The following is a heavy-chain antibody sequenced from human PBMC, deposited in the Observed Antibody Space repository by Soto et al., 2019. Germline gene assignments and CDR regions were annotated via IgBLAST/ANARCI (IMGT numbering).Heavy chain of an antibody. V-gene: IGHV1-69*02. CDR3: SIGNWSAENFDV. CDR2: IIPMLTVR. J-gene: IGHJ3*01. D-gene: IGHD2-2*01. CDR1: GGTFSTYT. Sequence: QVHLVQSGAEVKKPGSSVKVSCKAAGGTFSTYTLIWVRQAPGQGLEWMGRIIPMLTVRNSAQKFQGRITLTADESTSTAFMELTILRSDDTAVYYCSIGNWSAENFDVVSLGTTVTVSS.